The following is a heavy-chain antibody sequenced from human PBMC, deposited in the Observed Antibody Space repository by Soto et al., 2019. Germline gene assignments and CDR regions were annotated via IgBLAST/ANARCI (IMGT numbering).Heavy chain of an antibody. CDR2: ISSSSSYI. Sequence: GGSMRLSCAASGFTFSSYSMNWVRQAPGQGLEWVSSISSSSSYIYYADSVKGRFTISRDNAKNSLYLQMNSLRAEDTAVYYCGSTITRIYYNYCMGIWGQGTTVAVSS. CDR1: GFTFSSYS. J-gene: IGHJ6*02. D-gene: IGHD5-12*01. CDR3: GSTITRIYYNYCMGI. V-gene: IGHV3-21*01.